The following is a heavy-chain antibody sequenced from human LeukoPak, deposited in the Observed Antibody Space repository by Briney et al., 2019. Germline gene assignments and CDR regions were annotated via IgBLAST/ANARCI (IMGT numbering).Heavy chain of an antibody. V-gene: IGHV1-69*04. CDR1: GGTFSSYT. CDR2: IIPILGIA. Sequence: ASVKVSYKASGGTFSSYTISWVRQAPGQGLEWMGRIIPILGIANYAQKFQGRVTITSDKSTSTAYMELSGLRSEDTAVYYCAREEAPSLYYFDYWGQGTLVTVSS. J-gene: IGHJ4*02. CDR3: AREEAPSLYYFDY.